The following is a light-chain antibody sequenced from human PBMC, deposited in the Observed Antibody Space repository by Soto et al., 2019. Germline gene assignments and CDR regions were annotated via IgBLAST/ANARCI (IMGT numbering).Light chain of an antibody. CDR1: QYINTR. CDR3: HQRQSWPRT. J-gene: IGKJ1*01. Sequence: EIVLTQSPATLSSFPGDRVTLSCRASQYINTRLAWYQHRPGQAPRLLIHQTSLRAADIPARFSASGSGTDFTLTISDVQPEDFALYYCHQRQSWPRTFGQGTKVDIK. V-gene: IGKV3-11*01. CDR2: QTS.